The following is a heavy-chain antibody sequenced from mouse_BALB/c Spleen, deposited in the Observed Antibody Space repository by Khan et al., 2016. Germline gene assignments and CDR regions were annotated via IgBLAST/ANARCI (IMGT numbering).Heavy chain of an antibody. D-gene: IGHD2-2*01. Sequence: EVQLQESGPGLVKPSQSLSLTCTVTGFSITSDYAWNWIRQFPGNKLEWMGYISYSGSTSYNPSLKSRISITRDTSKNQFFLQLNSVTTEDTATYYGARGGYDDYWGQGTTLTVSS. CDR1: GFSITSDYA. J-gene: IGHJ2*01. CDR2: ISYSGST. V-gene: IGHV3-2*02. CDR3: ARGGYDDY.